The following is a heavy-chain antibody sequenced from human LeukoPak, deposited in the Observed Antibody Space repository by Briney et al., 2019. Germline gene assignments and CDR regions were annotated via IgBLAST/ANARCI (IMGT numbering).Heavy chain of an antibody. Sequence: ASVKVSCKASGYTFTSYDINWVRQATGRGLEWMGWMNPNSGNTGYAQKFQGRVTMTRNTSISTAYMELSSLRSEDTAVYYCARGRNSGWESDYWGQGTLVTVSS. CDR2: MNPNSGNT. D-gene: IGHD6-19*01. CDR1: GYTFTSYD. CDR3: ARGRNSGWESDY. J-gene: IGHJ4*02. V-gene: IGHV1-8*01.